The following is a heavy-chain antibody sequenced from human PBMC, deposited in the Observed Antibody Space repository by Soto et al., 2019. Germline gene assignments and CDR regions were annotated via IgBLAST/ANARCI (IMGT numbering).Heavy chain of an antibody. Sequence: QVQLVESGGGVVQPGRSLRLSCAASGFTFSSYGMHWVRQAPGKGLEWVAVIWYDGSNKYYADSVKGRFTISRDNSKNTLYLKMNSLRAEDTAVYYCARDSMVRGCMDVWGQGTTVTVSS. CDR3: ARDSMVRGCMDV. CDR2: IWYDGSNK. D-gene: IGHD3-10*01. J-gene: IGHJ6*02. CDR1: GFTFSSYG. V-gene: IGHV3-33*01.